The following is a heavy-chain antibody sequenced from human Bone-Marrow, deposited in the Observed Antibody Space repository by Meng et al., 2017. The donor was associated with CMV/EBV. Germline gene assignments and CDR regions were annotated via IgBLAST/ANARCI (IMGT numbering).Heavy chain of an antibody. D-gene: IGHD1-26*01. V-gene: IGHV3-74*01. J-gene: IGHJ1*01. CDR2: IKNDGSST. Sequence: WGSLRLSCTASGVTFSNYWMHWVRQAPGKGLVWVSRIKNDGSSTSQADSVNRRFPISRDNDKKTLFVQMNSLRAEDTAVYYCGRDPPRSGRYAEYFQHWGQGTLVTVSS. CDR3: GRDPPRSGRYAEYFQH. CDR1: GVTFSNYW.